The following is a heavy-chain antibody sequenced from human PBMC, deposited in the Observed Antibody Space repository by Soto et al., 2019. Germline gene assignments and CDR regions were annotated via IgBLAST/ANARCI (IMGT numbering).Heavy chain of an antibody. D-gene: IGHD3-3*01. CDR2: INPSGGST. J-gene: IGHJ6*02. Sequence: GASVKVSCKASGYTFTSYYMHWVRHAPGQGLEWMGIINPSGGSTSYAQKFQGRVTMTRDTSTSTVYMELSSLRSEDTAVYYCARDVDDFWSGYYAAGGYGMDVWGQGTTVTVSS. CDR3: ARDVDDFWSGYYAAGGYGMDV. V-gene: IGHV1-46*01. CDR1: GYTFTSYY.